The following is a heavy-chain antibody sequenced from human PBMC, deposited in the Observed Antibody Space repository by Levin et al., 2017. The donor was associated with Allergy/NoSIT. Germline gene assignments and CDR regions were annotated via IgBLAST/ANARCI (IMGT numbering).Heavy chain of an antibody. J-gene: IGHJ1*01. CDR1: GFTFEDYG. CDR2: ISWSSGTI. Sequence: SLKISCAGSGFTFEDYGMHWVRQAPGKGLEWVAGISWSSGTIGYGDSVKGRFTISRDNAKSSVYLQMDSLRLDDTAFYYCVKDTQTPDAPVMLLKQWGQGTLVTVSS. V-gene: IGHV3-9*01. D-gene: IGHD2-21*01. CDR3: VKDTQTPDAPVMLLKQ.